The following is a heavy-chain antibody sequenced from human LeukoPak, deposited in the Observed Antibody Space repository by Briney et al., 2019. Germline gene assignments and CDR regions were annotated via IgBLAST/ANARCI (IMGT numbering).Heavy chain of an antibody. CDR1: GFTFSNAW. V-gene: IGHV3-15*01. Sequence: GGSLRLSCAASGFTFSNAWMSWVRQAPGKGLEWVGRIKSKTDGGTTDYAAPGKGRFTISREDPNNTLYLQMNSLKTEDTAVYYCTTDYYDSSGYLSAEYFQHWGQGTLVTASS. J-gene: IGHJ1*01. CDR3: TTDYYDSSGYLSAEYFQH. CDR2: IKSKTDGGTT. D-gene: IGHD3-22*01.